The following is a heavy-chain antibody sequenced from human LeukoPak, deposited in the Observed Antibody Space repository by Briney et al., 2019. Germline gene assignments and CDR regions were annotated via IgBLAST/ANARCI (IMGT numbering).Heavy chain of an antibody. Sequence: GASVKVSCKASGYTFTSHDINWVRQATGQGLEWMGWMNPNSGYTGYEQKFQGRVTMTRDTSTSTAYMELSSLRSEDTAVYYCARGGFSATGWYYGMDVWGQGTTVTVSS. CDR1: GYTFTSHD. D-gene: IGHD1-26*01. CDR3: ARGGFSATGWYYGMDV. J-gene: IGHJ6*02. V-gene: IGHV1-8*01. CDR2: MNPNSGYT.